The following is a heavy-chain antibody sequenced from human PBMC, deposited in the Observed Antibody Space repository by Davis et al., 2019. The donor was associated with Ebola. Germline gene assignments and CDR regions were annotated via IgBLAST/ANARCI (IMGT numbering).Heavy chain of an antibody. D-gene: IGHD6-13*01. J-gene: IGHJ4*02. CDR1: GFTFSSYS. V-gene: IGHV4-34*01. CDR2: INHSGST. Sequence: GSLRLSCAASGFTFSSYSMNWVRQPPGKGLEWIGEINHSGSTNYNPSLKSRVTISVDTSKNQFSLKLSSVTAADTAVYYCARGRGIAVDYWGQGTLVTVSS. CDR3: ARGRGIAVDY.